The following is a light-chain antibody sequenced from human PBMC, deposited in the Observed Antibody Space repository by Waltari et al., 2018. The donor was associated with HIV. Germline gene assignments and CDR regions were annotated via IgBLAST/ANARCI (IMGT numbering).Light chain of an antibody. CDR2: TAS. V-gene: IGKV1-5*03. J-gene: IGKJ4*01. CDR3: QQYYSPLT. CDR1: QSPSNF. Sequence: DIQMTQSPSFLSASVGDRVTITCRDSQSPSNFLAWYQQKPGKAPKLLIYTASVLESGVPSRFSGSGSGTEFTLTISSLQPDDFATYYGQQYYSPLTFGGGTKVEIK.